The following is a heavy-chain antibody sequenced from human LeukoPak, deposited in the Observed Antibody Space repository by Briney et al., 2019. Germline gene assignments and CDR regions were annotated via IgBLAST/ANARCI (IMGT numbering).Heavy chain of an antibody. J-gene: IGHJ4*02. D-gene: IGHD1-26*01. V-gene: IGHV4-61*02. CDR1: GGSISSGSYY. Sequence: SETLSLTCTVSGGSISSGSYYWSWIRQPAGKGLEWIGRIYTSGSTNYNPSLKSRVTISVDTSKNQFSLKLSSVTAADTAVYYCARYGIVGATKGFDYWGQGTLVTVSS. CDR3: ARYGIVGATKGFDY. CDR2: IYTSGST.